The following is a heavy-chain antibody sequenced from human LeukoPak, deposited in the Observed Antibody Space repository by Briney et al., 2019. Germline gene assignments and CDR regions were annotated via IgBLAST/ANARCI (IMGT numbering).Heavy chain of an antibody. CDR2: IYYSGST. V-gene: IGHV4-59*01. CDR1: AGSISSYY. Sequence: SESLSLTCTVSAGSISSYYWSSVRQPPGKGLEWLAYIYYSGSTNYNPSRKSRVTISVDTTKNQFSKKLCSVSDADTAVYYCARVDGITGDAADIWGHGTMVTVSS. D-gene: IGHD1-14*01. CDR3: ARVDGITGDAADI. J-gene: IGHJ3*02.